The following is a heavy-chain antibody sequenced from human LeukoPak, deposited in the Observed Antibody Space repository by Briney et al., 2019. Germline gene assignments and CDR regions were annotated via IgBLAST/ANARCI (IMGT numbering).Heavy chain of an antibody. V-gene: IGHV3-13*01. CDR2: LGSAGDK. CDR1: GLTLSDYD. Sequence: GGSLRLSCAASGLTLSDYDIHWVRQPIGKGLDWVSGLGSAGDKYHAGSERGRFTISREDAENSVYLQMNGLRPEDTALYYCARAKRETSTRPWTSGMDVWGQGTRVTVSS. D-gene: IGHD3/OR15-3a*01. J-gene: IGHJ6*02. CDR3: ARAKRETSTRPWTSGMDV.